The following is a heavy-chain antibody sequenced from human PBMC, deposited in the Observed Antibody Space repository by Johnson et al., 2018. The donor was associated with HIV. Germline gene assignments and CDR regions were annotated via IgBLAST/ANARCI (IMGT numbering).Heavy chain of an antibody. CDR3: AKDGAAAGTVGADAFDI. V-gene: IGHV3-64*01. CDR1: GFTFSSYA. Sequence: VQLVESGGGVVQPGRSLRLSCAASGFTFSSYAVHWVRQAPGKGLEYVSGISNDGVSTYYANSVKGRFTISRDNSKNTLYLKMGSLRAEDTAVYYCAKDGAAAGTVGADAFDIWGQGTMVTVSS. CDR2: ISNDGVST. D-gene: IGHD6-13*01. J-gene: IGHJ3*02.